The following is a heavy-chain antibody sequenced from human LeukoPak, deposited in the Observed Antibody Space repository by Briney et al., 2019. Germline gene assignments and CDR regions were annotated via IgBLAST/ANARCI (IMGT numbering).Heavy chain of an antibody. V-gene: IGHV3-23*01. Sequence: GAXRXXCAASGFTFSIYAXSWVRQAPGXXLEXVSAXSGSGGTAYYADSVKGRFTISRDNSKNTLYLQMNSLRAEDTAVYYCAKKGYYDGSGYYMYYFDHWGQGTLVTVSS. CDR3: AKKGYYDGSGYYMYYFDH. D-gene: IGHD3-22*01. J-gene: IGHJ4*02. CDR1: GFTFSIYA. CDR2: XSGSGGTA.